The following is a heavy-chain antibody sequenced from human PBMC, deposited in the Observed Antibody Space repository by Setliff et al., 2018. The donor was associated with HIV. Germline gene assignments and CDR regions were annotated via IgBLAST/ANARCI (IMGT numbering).Heavy chain of an antibody. J-gene: IGHJ2*01. V-gene: IGHV3-23*01. Sequence: GGSLRLSCVASGFSFSRYTMSWVRQAPGKGLEWVSSISGRGGSTYYADSVKGRFTISSDNSKNTLYLQMNSLRAEDTAVYYCAKCDSSGYINYFDLWGRGTLVTVSS. D-gene: IGHD3-22*01. CDR2: ISGRGGST. CDR3: AKCDSSGYINYFDL. CDR1: GFSFSRYT.